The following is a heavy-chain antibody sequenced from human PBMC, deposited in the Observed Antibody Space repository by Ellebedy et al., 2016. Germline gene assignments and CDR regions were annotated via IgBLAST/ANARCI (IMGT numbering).Heavy chain of an antibody. CDR2: ISSRSSYT. D-gene: IGHD3-10*01. Sequence: GGSLRLSXAASGFTFSDYYMSWIRQAPGKGLEWVSYISSRSSYTNYADSVKGRFTISGDKAKNSLYLQMNSLRAEDTAVYYCARFLNKSESRSSLSPYYYGLDVWGQGTTVTVSS. V-gene: IGHV3-11*03. CDR3: ARFLNKSESRSSLSPYYYGLDV. CDR1: GFTFSDYY. J-gene: IGHJ6*02.